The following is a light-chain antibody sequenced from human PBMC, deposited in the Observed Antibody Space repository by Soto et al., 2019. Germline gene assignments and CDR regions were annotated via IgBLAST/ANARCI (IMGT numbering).Light chain of an antibody. J-gene: IGKJ4*01. V-gene: IGKV1-9*01. Sequence: DIQMTQSPSTLSASVGHRVTITCRASQAITNNLAWYQQKPGNPPKLLIYEESTLHSGVPSRFSGRKVGTQFILTIDSLKNEDFATYYCQQVKSYTRTFGGGTKVDIK. CDR2: EES. CDR1: QAITNN. CDR3: QQVKSYTRT.